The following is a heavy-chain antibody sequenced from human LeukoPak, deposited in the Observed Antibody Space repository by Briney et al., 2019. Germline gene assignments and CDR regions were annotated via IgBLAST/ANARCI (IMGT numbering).Heavy chain of an antibody. J-gene: IGHJ6*02. V-gene: IGHV3-66*01. Sequence: GGSLRVSCAASGFTVRSNYMSWVRQAPGKGLEWVSVIYSGGNTYYADSVKGRFIISRDNSKNTLYLQMNSLRAEDTAFYYCAREVYCGDCYPTYYYGMDVWGQGTTVTVSS. D-gene: IGHD2-21*02. CDR3: AREVYCGDCYPTYYYGMDV. CDR1: GFTVRSNY. CDR2: IYSGGNT.